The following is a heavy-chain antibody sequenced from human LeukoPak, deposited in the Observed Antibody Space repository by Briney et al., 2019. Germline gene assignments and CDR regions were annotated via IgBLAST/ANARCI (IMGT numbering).Heavy chain of an antibody. CDR1: GGSISSSY. CDR2: IYYSGST. V-gene: IGHV4-59*01. CDR3: ARDAVGATRRDYFDY. J-gene: IGHJ4*02. Sequence: SETPSLTCTVSGGSISSSYWSWIRQPPGKGLEWIGYIYYSGSTNYNPSLKSRVTMSVDTSKNQFSLKLSSVTAADTAVYYCARDAVGATRRDYFDYWGQGTLVTVSS. D-gene: IGHD1-26*01.